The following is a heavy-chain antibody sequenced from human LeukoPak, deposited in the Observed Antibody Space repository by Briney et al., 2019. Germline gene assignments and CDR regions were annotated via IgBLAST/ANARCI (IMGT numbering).Heavy chain of an antibody. CDR2: MNPNSGNT. V-gene: IGHV1-8*01. Sequence: GASVKVSCKASGYTFTSYDINWVRQATGQGLEWMGWMNPNSGNTGYAQKFQGRVTMTRNTSISTAYMELSSLRSEDTAVYYCARESSGSYYWRGYYYMDVWGKGTTVTISS. CDR1: GYTFTSYD. CDR3: ARESSGSYYWRGYYYMDV. D-gene: IGHD1-26*01. J-gene: IGHJ6*03.